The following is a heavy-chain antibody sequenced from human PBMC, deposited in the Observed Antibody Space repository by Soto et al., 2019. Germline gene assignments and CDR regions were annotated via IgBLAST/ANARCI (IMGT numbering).Heavy chain of an antibody. CDR1: GFTFSSYG. CDR3: XXXXXTVXTLYWFDP. V-gene: IGHV3-33*01. D-gene: IGHD4-4*01. CDR2: IWYDGSNK. J-gene: IGHJ5*02. Sequence: QVQLVESGGGVVQPGRSLRLSCAASGFTFSSYGMHWVRQAPGKGLEWVAVIWYDGSNKYYADSVKGRFTISRDNSKXXXXXXXXXXXXXXXXXXXXXXXXXTVXTLYWFDP.